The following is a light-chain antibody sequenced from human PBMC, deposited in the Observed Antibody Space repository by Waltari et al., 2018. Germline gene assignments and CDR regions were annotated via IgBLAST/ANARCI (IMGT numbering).Light chain of an antibody. CDR2: DIS. J-gene: IGKJ1*01. CDR1: QSVSSY. V-gene: IGKV3-11*01. Sequence: EIVLTQSPATLSLSPGERATLSCRAGQSVSSYLAWYQQKPGQAPRLLIYDISDRATGIPARFGGSGSGTDFTLTISSLEPEDFAVYYCQQRNTWPWTFGQGTKVEIK. CDR3: QQRNTWPWT.